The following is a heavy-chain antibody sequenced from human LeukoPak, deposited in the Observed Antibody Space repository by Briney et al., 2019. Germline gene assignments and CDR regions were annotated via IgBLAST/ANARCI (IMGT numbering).Heavy chain of an antibody. CDR3: ARDPANWIDY. CDR2: MNPNSGAT. V-gene: IGHV1-2*02. CDR1: GYTFTSYY. Sequence: ASVKVSCKASGYTFTSYYMHWVRQAPGQGLEWMGWMNPNSGATNYAQKFQGRVTMTRDTSSSTAYMELSRLTSDDTAVYYCARDPANWIDYWGQGTLVTVSS. J-gene: IGHJ4*02. D-gene: IGHD1-1*01.